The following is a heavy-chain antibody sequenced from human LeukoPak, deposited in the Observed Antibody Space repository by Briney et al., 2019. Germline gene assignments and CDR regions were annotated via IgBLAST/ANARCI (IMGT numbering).Heavy chain of an antibody. CDR3: ASHWGPSEDS. Sequence: GGSLRLSCAASGFTVSSNYMSWVRQAPGKGLEWVSAISGSGGSTNYAESVKGRFTIFRDNSKSTLYLQMNNLRVEDTAVYYCASHWGPSEDSWGQGTLVSVSS. CDR2: ISGSGGST. V-gene: IGHV3-23*01. J-gene: IGHJ4*02. D-gene: IGHD7-27*01. CDR1: GFTVSSNY.